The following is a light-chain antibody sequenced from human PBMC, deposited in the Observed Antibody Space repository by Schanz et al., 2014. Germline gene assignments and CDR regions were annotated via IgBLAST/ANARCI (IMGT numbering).Light chain of an antibody. J-gene: IGKJ5*01. CDR2: GAA. V-gene: IGKV3-20*01. Sequence: EIVLTQSPGTLSLSPGERATLSCRASQTVSTNQLAWYQQKPGQPPRLLIYGAASRATGIPDRFSGGGSGTDFTLTISRLEPEDSAVYFCQQYGDSPSVTFGQGTRLEIK. CDR1: QTVSTNQ. CDR3: QQYGDSPSVT.